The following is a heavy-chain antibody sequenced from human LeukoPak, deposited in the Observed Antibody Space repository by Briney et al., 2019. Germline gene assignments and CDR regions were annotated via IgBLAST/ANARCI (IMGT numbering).Heavy chain of an antibody. Sequence: GGSLRLSCAASGFTVSSDYMNWVRQPPGKGLEWVSVIYSGGSTNYADSVKGRFTISRDNSKNTLHLQMNSLRVEDTAVYYCARGQSYYEAFDIWGQGTMVTVSP. CDR2: IYSGGST. CDR3: ARGQSYYEAFDI. V-gene: IGHV3-53*03. CDR1: GFTVSSDY. D-gene: IGHD1-26*01. J-gene: IGHJ3*02.